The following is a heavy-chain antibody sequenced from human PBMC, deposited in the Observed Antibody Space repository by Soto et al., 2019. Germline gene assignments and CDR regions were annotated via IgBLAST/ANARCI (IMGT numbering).Heavy chain of an antibody. CDR2: MAYDGNNE. J-gene: IGHJ4*02. CDR3: ARGTGPGSYLIDY. CDR1: GFTFSGHA. D-gene: IGHD3-10*01. Sequence: PGGSLRLSCAASGFTFSGHAMHWVRQAPGKGLEWVTLMAYDGNNERYADSVKGRFTISRDNSKNTLYLQMNSLRAEDAAVYFCARGTGPGSYLIDYWGQGTPVTVS. V-gene: IGHV3-30-3*01.